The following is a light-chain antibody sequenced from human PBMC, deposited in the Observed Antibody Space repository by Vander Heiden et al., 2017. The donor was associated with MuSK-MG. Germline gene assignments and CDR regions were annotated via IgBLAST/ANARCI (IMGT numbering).Light chain of an antibody. CDR3: QQRSKGPFT. CDR1: QSISNS. J-gene: IGKJ3*01. CDR2: SAS. V-gene: IGKV3-11*01. Sequence: EIVLTQSPATLSLSPGERATLSCRASQSISNSLAWYQQKPGQAPRLLMYSASNRATGIAARFSGSGSGTDFTLTISSLEPEDFAVYYCQQRSKGPFTFGHGTKVDIK.